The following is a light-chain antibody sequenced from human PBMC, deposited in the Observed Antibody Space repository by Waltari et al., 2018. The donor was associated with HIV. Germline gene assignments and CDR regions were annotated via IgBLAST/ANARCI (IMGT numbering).Light chain of an antibody. V-gene: IGLV2-23*02. CDR2: DVN. J-gene: IGLJ3*02. CDR3: CSYAGSGTFVV. CDR1: WSDIGSYAL. Sequence: QSALTQPASVSGSPGQSITLSCSGHWSDIGSYALVSWYQHFPGKAPKRILYDVNERPSGVSPRYSGSKSGNTASLVISGLQSEDEADYYCCSYAGSGTFVVFGGGTRLTV.